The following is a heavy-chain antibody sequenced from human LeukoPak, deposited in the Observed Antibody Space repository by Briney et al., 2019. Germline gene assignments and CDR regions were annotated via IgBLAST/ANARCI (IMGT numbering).Heavy chain of an antibody. CDR1: GFTFSSYA. CDR3: AKSGYSYGKFDY. J-gene: IGHJ4*02. Sequence: GGSPRLSCAASGFTFSSYAMSWVRQAPGKGLEWVSAISGSGGSTYYADSVKGRFTISRDNSKNTLYLQMNSLRAEDTAVYYCAKSGYSYGKFDYWGQGTLVTVSS. CDR2: ISGSGGST. V-gene: IGHV3-23*01. D-gene: IGHD5-18*01.